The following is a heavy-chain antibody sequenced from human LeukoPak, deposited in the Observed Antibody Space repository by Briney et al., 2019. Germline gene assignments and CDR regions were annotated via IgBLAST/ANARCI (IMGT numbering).Heavy chain of an antibody. CDR3: ARGRIQLWLPNDCAFDI. V-gene: IGHV4-38-2*02. CDR1: GYSTSSGYY. D-gene: IGHD5-18*01. CDR2: IYHSGST. Sequence: SETLSLTCTVSGYSTSSGYYWGWIRQPPGKGLEWIGSIYHSGSTYYNQSLKSRVTISVDTSKNQFSLKLSSVTAADTAVYYCARGRIQLWLPNDCAFDIWGQGTMVTVSS. J-gene: IGHJ3*02.